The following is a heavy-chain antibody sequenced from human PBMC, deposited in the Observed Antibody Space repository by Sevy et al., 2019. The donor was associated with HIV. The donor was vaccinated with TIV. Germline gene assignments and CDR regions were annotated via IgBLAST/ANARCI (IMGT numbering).Heavy chain of an antibody. CDR3: ARDGIAARLGLDY. CDR2: ISYDASNI. J-gene: IGHJ4*02. Sequence: GGSLRLSCAASGFTFSSSAMHWVRQAPGKGLEWVALISYDASNIFYADSVKGRFTITRDNSKNTLYLQMNSLRVEDTAVYYCARDGIAARLGLDYWGQGTLVTVSS. CDR1: GFTFSSSA. D-gene: IGHD6-6*01. V-gene: IGHV3-30-3*01.